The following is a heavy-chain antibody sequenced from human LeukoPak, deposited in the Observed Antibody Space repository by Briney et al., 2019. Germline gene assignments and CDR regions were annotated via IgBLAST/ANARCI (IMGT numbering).Heavy chain of an antibody. CDR2: IIPIFGTA. CDR3: ARVLGTVNYYYYYMDV. D-gene: IGHD4-17*01. Sequence: GASVKVSCKASGGTFSSYAISWVRQAPGQGLEWMGGIIPIFGTANYAQKFQGRVTITTDESTSTASMELSSLRSEDTAVYYCARVLGTVNYYYYYMDVGGKGTTVSVSS. V-gene: IGHV1-69*05. CDR1: GGTFSSYA. J-gene: IGHJ6*03.